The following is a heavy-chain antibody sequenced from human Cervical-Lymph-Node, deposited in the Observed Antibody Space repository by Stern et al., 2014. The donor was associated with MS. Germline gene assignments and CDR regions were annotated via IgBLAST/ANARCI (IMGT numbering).Heavy chain of an antibody. CDR1: GFSLNNPKMG. CDR3: ARVEGGFLEWSLVLLYMDV. V-gene: IGHV2-26*01. D-gene: IGHD3-3*01. Sequence: QVTLRESGPVLVKPTETLTLTCTVSGFSLNNPKMGVSWIRQPPGKALEWLAHLFLNDQRSYSTSLKSRLNISKDTSKNQVVLYMTNMDPADTATYYCARVEGGFLEWSLVLLYMDVWGQGTTVTVSS. J-gene: IGHJ6*02. CDR2: LFLNDQR.